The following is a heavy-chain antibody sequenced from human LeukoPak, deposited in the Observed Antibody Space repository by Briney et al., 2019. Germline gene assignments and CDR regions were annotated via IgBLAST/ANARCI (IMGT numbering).Heavy chain of an antibody. CDR2: INHSGST. V-gene: IGHV4-34*01. CDR3: ARDAWFGAGRTFAY. J-gene: IGHJ4*02. D-gene: IGHD3-10*01. CDR1: GGSFSGYC. Sequence: SETLSLTCAVYGGSFSGYCWSWIRQPPGKGLEWIGEINHSGSTNYNPSLKSRVTISVDTSKNQFSLRLSSVTAADTAVYYCARDAWFGAGRTFAYWGQGTLVTVSS.